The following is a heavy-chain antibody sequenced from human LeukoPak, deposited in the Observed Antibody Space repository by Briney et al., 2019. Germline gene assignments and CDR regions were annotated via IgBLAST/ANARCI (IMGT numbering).Heavy chain of an antibody. V-gene: IGHV3-30*18. CDR1: GFTFSSYG. D-gene: IGHD6-6*01. J-gene: IGHJ4*02. CDR2: ISYDGSNK. Sequence: GGSLRLSCAASGFTFSSYGMHWVRQAPGKGLEWVAVISYDGSNKYYADSVKGRFTISRDNSKNTLYLQMNSLRAEDTAVYYWAKEWYSSSPYDYWGQGTLVTVSS. CDR3: AKEWYSSSPYDY.